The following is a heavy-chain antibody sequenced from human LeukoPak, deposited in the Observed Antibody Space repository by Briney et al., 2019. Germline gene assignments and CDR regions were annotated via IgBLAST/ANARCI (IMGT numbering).Heavy chain of an antibody. J-gene: IGHJ4*02. V-gene: IGHV4-39*07. CDR1: GGSISSSSYY. CDR3: ARGVTAAGTGIDY. D-gene: IGHD6-13*01. Sequence: PSETLSLTCTVSGGSISSSSYYWGWIRQPPGKGLEWIGSFHHSGSTSYNPSLKSRVTISIDTSKNQFSLKLSSVTAADTAMYYCARGVTAAGTGIDYWGQETLVTVSS. CDR2: FHHSGST.